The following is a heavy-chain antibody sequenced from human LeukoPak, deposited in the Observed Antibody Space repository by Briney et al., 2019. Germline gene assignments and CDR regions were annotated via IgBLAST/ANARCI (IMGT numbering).Heavy chain of an antibody. J-gene: IGHJ4*02. Sequence: ASVKVSCKVSGYTRTELSMHWVRQAPGKGLEWMGGFDPEDGETIYAQKFQGRVTMTEDTSTDTAYMELSSLRSEDTAVYYCATYYYDSSGFQFDYWGQGTLVTVSS. CDR2: FDPEDGET. CDR1: GYTRTELS. CDR3: ATYYYDSSGFQFDY. D-gene: IGHD3-22*01. V-gene: IGHV1-24*01.